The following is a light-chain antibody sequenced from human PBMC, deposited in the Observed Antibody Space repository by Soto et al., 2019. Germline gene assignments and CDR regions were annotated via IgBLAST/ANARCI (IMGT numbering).Light chain of an antibody. Sequence: QPVLTQPASVSGSPGQSITISCTGTSSDVGGYNYVSWYQQHPGKAPKLMIYDVSNRPSGVSNRFSASKSGNTASLTISGLQAEDEADYYCSSYTSSSTRHVVFGGGTKLTVL. CDR1: SSDVGGYNY. CDR2: DVS. V-gene: IGLV2-14*01. J-gene: IGLJ2*01. CDR3: SSYTSSSTRHVV.